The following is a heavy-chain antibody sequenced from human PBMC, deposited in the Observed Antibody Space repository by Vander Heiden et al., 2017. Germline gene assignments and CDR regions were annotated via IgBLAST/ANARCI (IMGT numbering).Heavy chain of an antibody. CDR2: IYYSGST. CDR1: GGSISRYY. J-gene: IGHJ6*02. D-gene: IGHD6-13*01. Sequence: QVQLQESGPGLVKPSETLSLTCTVSGGSISRYYWSWIRQPPGKGLEWIGYIYYSGSTNYNPSLKSRVTISVDTSKNQFSLKLSSVTAADTAVYYCASGYSSSLYFVEGSVSTYGMDVWGQGTTVTVYS. V-gene: IGHV4-59*08. CDR3: ASGYSSSLYFVEGSVSTYGMDV.